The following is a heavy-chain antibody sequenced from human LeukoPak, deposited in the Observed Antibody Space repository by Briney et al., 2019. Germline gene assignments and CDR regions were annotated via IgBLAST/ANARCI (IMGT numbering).Heavy chain of an antibody. D-gene: IGHD6-19*01. CDR1: GFTVSSNY. CDR2: IYSGGST. CDR3: ARDLRGYSSGWYFDY. J-gene: IGHJ4*02. Sequence: GGSLRLSCAASGFTVSSNYMSWVRQAPGKGLEWVSVIYSGGSTYYADSVKGRFTISRDNPKNTLYLQMNSLRAEDTAVYYCARDLRGYSSGWYFDYWGQGTLVTVSS. V-gene: IGHV3-66*01.